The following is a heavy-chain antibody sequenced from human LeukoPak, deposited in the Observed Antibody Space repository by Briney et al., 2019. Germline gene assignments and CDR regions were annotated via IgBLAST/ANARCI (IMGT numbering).Heavy chain of an antibody. D-gene: IGHD6-13*01. CDR3: ARLGGSSSPHPV. CDR2: INHSGST. Sequence: SETLSLTCAVYGGSFSGYYWSWIRQPPEKGLEWIGEINHSGSTNYNPSLKSRVTISVDTSKNQFSLKLSSVTAADTAVYYCARLGGSSSPHPVWGQGTLVTVSS. J-gene: IGHJ4*02. V-gene: IGHV4-34*01. CDR1: GGSFSGYY.